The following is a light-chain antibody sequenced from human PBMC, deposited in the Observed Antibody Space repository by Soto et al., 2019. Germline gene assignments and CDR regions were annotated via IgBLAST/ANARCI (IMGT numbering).Light chain of an antibody. CDR1: SSDVGTYNY. CDR2: EVS. CDR3: TSYTTSITRV. Sequence: QSALTQPASVSGSPGQSITISCTGTSSDVGTYNYVSWYQHHPGKAPKLIIYEVSNRPSGVSNRFSGSKSGSTASLTISGLQAEDEADYHCTSYTTSITRVFGTGTKVTVL. V-gene: IGLV2-14*01. J-gene: IGLJ1*01.